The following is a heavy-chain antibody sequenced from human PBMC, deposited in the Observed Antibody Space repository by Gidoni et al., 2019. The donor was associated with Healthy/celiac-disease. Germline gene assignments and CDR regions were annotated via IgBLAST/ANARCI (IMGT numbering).Heavy chain of an antibody. D-gene: IGHD1-26*01. CDR1: RFAFSGPA. CDR3: TRHRVGATTWLDFDI. Sequence: EVQLVESGGGVVQPGGSLHLSCAPSRFAFSGPAMHWVRQATGQGLEWDGRIRSKANSDATANAASVKGRLTIARDDSKKTAYLQMNSLKTEDTAVYYGTRHRVGATTWLDFDIWGQGTMVTVSS. V-gene: IGHV3-73*02. J-gene: IGHJ3*02. CDR2: IRSKANSDAT.